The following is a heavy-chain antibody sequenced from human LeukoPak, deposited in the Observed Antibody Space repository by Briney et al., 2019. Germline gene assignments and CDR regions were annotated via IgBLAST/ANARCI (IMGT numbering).Heavy chain of an antibody. CDR1: GGSLSSYY. CDR3: ARSVEGYCSGGSYYSYYYYMDV. J-gene: IGHJ6*03. Sequence: SETLSLTCPFSGGSLSSYYWSWIRQPPGKGREWVGYIYYRGRTNYNSSLKSRVTISVNTSKNQFSLKLSSVTAADTAVYYCARSVEGYCSGGSYYSYYYYMDVWGKGTTVTVSS. D-gene: IGHD2-15*01. CDR2: IYYRGRT. V-gene: IGHV4-59*01.